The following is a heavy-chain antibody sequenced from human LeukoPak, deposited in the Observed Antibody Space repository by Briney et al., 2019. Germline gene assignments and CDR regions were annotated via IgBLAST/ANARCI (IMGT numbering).Heavy chain of an antibody. Sequence: SETLSFTCTVSGGSISSYYWSWIRQPPGKGLEWIGEINHSGSTNYNPSLKSRVTISVDTSKNQFSLKLSSVTAADTAVYYCAGAKGYCSGGSCYVNYFDYWGQGTLVTVSS. D-gene: IGHD2-15*01. CDR1: GGSISSYY. J-gene: IGHJ4*02. CDR3: AGAKGYCSGGSCYVNYFDY. CDR2: INHSGST. V-gene: IGHV4-34*01.